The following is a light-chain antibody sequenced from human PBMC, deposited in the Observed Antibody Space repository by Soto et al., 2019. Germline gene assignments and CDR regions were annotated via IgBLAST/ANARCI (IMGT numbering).Light chain of an antibody. CDR3: QTWASGIRV. Sequence: QSVLTQSPSASAPLGASVKLTCTLNSGHSSYAIAWHQQQPEKGPRFLMRLKSDGSHTKGDGIPDRFSGSSSGAERYLTISSLQSEDEADYYCQTWASGIRVFGGGTQLTVL. CDR1: SGHSSYA. CDR2: LKSDGSH. V-gene: IGLV4-69*01. J-gene: IGLJ2*01.